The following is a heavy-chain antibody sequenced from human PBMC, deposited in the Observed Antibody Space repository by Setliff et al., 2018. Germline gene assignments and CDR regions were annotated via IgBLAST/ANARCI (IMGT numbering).Heavy chain of an antibody. J-gene: IGHJ5*02. CDR2: IYDSGSS. D-gene: IGHD2-15*01. V-gene: IGHV4-39*01. Sequence: PSETLSLTCTVSGGSVSNSGFFWGWLRQAPGKGLEWIGNIYDSGSSNYNASLKSRLIITRDTSKNQISLKLTSVTAADTAVYYCGPGFSRIEGWGNWFDPWGQGILVTVSS. CDR3: GPGFSRIEGWGNWFDP. CDR1: GGSVSNSGFF.